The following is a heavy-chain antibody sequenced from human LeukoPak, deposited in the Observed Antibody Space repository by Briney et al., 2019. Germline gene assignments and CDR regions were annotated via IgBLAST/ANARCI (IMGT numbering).Heavy chain of an antibody. CDR2: IYPNNGAT. CDR1: GYTFSGTGQY. V-gene: IGHV1-2*02. Sequence: SVKVSCKASGYTFSGTGQYLYWLRQAPGHGLQCMGWIYPNNGATAYAQQFQGRVAMTRDTSINTAYMELSRLRPDDTAVYYCARDGPAQMVDFDYWGQGALVTVSS. D-gene: IGHD3-10*01. CDR3: ARDGPAQMVDFDY. J-gene: IGHJ4*02.